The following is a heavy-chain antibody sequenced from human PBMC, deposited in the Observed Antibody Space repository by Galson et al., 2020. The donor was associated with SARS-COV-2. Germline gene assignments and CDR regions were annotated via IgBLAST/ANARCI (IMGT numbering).Heavy chain of an antibody. CDR2: TYYSGST. V-gene: IGHV4-59*01. Sequence: SQTLSLTCTVSGGSISSYYWSWIRQPPGKGLEWIGYTYYSGSTNYNPSLKSRVTISVDTSKNQFSLKLSSVTAADTAVYYCARARSYGDYGDYAHYYYYGMDVWGQGTTGTVSS. CDR1: GGSISSYY. D-gene: IGHD4-17*01. CDR3: ARARSYGDYGDYAHYYYYGMDV. J-gene: IGHJ6*02.